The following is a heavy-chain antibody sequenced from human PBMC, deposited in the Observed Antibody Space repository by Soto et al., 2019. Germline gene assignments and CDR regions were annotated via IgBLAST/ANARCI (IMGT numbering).Heavy chain of an antibody. J-gene: IGHJ4*02. V-gene: IGHV4-34*01. CDR1: GGSFSGYY. CDR3: ARGYRGVVVAATTFDY. Sequence: SETLSLTXAVYGGSFSGYYWSWIRQPPGKGLEWIGEINHSGSTNYNPSLKSRVTISVDTSKNQFSLKLSSVTAADTAVYYCARGYRGVVVAATTFDYWGQGTLVTVSS. CDR2: INHSGST. D-gene: IGHD2-15*01.